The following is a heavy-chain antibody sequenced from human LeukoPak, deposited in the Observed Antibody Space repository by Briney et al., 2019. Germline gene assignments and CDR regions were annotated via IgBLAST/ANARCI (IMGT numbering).Heavy chain of an antibody. Sequence: SETLSLTCTVSGGSISSYYWSWIRQPAGKGPEWIGRIYTSGSTNYNPSLKSRVTMSVDTSKNQFSLKLSSVTAADTAVYYCARDLRSYYYDSSGYSYYFDYWGQGTLVTVSS. CDR3: ARDLRSYYYDSSGYSYYFDY. D-gene: IGHD3-22*01. V-gene: IGHV4-4*07. J-gene: IGHJ4*02. CDR1: GGSISSYY. CDR2: IYTSGST.